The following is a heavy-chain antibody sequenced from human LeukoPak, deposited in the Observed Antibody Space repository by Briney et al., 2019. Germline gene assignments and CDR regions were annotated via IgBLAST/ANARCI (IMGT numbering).Heavy chain of an antibody. D-gene: IGHD2-2*01. CDR2: ITGTGGST. CDR3: AKDRVCSSTSCYGNFDY. Sequence: GGSLRLSCAASGFTFSSPAMSWVRQAPGKGLEWVSCITGTGGSTYYADSVKGRFTISRDNSKNTLYLQMNSLRAEDTAVYYRAKDRVCSSTSCYGNFDYWGQGTLVTVSS. V-gene: IGHV3-23*01. J-gene: IGHJ4*02. CDR1: GFTFSSPA.